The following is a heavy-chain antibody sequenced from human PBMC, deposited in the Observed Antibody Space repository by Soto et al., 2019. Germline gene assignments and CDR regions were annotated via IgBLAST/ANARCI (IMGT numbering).Heavy chain of an antibody. CDR3: ARGRVHLGELSFDY. V-gene: IGHV1-8*01. Sequence: QVQLVQSGAEVKKPGASVKVSCKASGYTFTSYDINWVRQATGQGLAWMGWMNPNSGNTGYAQKFQGRVTMTRNTSISTAYMELSSLRSEDTAVYYCARGRVHLGELSFDYWGQGTLVTVSS. CDR2: MNPNSGNT. D-gene: IGHD3-16*02. J-gene: IGHJ4*02. CDR1: GYTFTSYD.